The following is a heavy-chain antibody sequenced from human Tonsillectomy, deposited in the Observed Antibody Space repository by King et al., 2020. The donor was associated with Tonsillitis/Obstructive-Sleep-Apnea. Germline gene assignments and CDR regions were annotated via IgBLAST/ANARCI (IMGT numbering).Heavy chain of an antibody. Sequence: VQLVESGGGLVQPGGSLRLSCAASEFTFSNYAMSWVRQAPGKGLQWVSALSGSGGSTSYADSVKGRFTISRDNSKNTLYLQMNSLRAEDTAVYYCAKDLYGNNPTGSLVYWGQGTLVTVSS. D-gene: IGHD1-1*01. J-gene: IGHJ4*02. CDR3: AKDLYGNNPTGSLVY. V-gene: IGHV3-23*04. CDR2: LSGSGGST. CDR1: EFTFSNYA.